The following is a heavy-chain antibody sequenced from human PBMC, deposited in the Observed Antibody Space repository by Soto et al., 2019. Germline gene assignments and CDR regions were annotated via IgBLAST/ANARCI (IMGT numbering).Heavy chain of an antibody. Sequence: QVQLVQSGAEVKKPGSSVKVSCKASGGTFSSYAISWMRQAPGQSIEWVGGIIPFFGPANYAKKSQARVTIIADQSTSVAYRELSSLRAEDTAVYYCARELTGTTDTHCRAVWGQGTTVTVSS. CDR3: ARELTGTTDTHCRAV. V-gene: IGHV1-69*01. CDR2: IIPFFGPA. D-gene: IGHD1-7*01. J-gene: IGHJ6*02. CDR1: GGTFSSYA.